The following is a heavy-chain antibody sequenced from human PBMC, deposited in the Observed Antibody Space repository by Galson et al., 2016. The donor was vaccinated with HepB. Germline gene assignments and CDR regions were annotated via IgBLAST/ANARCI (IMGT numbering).Heavy chain of an antibody. CDR1: GGSISSGDYY. CDR2: FYYSGTT. Sequence: TVSGGSISSGDYYWSWIRQPPGKGLEWIGYFYYSGTTYYNPSLKSRSTISVDTSKNQFSLKLSSVTAADTAVYYCARVHLGSNWSNNWFDPWGQGTLVTVSS. V-gene: IGHV4-30-4*01. D-gene: IGHD6-13*01. CDR3: ARVHLGSNWSNNWFDP. J-gene: IGHJ5*02.